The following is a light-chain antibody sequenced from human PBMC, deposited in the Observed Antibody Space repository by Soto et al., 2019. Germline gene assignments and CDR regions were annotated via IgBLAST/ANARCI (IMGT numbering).Light chain of an antibody. CDR2: DAS. CDR1: QTISTW. J-gene: IGKJ1*01. V-gene: IGKV1-5*01. CDR3: QQYTNTNNPWM. Sequence: DIHVTQSPPTLSASVGDRVTITFRASQTISTWMAWYQQKPGKAPKLLVYDASTLQSGVASRFSGSGSGTEFTLIISGLQPDDSATYYCQQYTNTNNPWMFGQGTKVDIK.